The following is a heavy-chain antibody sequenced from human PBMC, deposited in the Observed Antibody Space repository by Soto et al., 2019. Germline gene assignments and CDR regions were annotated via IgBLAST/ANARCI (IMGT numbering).Heavy chain of an antibody. CDR3: ARGSYDQYNWFDP. V-gene: IGHV5-10-1*01. Sequence: PGESLKISCKGSEYSFTSYWISWVRQMPGKGLEWMGRIDPSDSYTNYSPSFQGHVTISADKSISTAYLQWSSLKASDTAMYYCARGSYDQYNWFDPWGQGTLVTVSS. CDR2: IDPSDSYT. J-gene: IGHJ5*02. CDR1: EYSFTSYW. D-gene: IGHD5-12*01.